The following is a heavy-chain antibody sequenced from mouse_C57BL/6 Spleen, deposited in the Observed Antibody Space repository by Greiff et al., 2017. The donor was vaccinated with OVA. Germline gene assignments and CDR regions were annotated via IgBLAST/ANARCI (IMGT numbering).Heavy chain of an antibody. CDR1: GYTFTDYN. Sequence: EVQLQQSGPELVKPGASVKIPCKASGYTFTDYNMDWVKQSHGKSLEWIGDINPNNGGTIYNQKFKGKATLTVDKSSSTAYMELRSLTSEDTAVYYCAREAYGSSYSYWGQGTLVTVSA. CDR3: AREAYGSSYSY. CDR2: INPNNGGT. J-gene: IGHJ3*01. D-gene: IGHD1-1*01. V-gene: IGHV1-18*01.